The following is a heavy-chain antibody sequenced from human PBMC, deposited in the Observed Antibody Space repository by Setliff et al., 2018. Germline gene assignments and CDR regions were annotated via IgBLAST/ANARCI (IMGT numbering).Heavy chain of an antibody. D-gene: IGHD5-18*01. V-gene: IGHV1-69-2*01. J-gene: IGHJ4*02. CDR3: ARFSGHNYGSFDS. Sequence: GASVKVSCKASGYTFTDYYMHWVQQAPGKGLEWMGRVDPEDGETIYAEKFQGRVTITADTSTDTAYMELSSLRSEDTAVYYCARFSGHNYGSFDSWGQGTLVTVSS. CDR2: VDPEDGET. CDR1: GYTFTDYY.